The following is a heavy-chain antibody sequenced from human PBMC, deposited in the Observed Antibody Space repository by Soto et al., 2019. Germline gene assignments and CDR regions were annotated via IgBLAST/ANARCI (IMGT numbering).Heavy chain of an antibody. Sequence: ASVKDSCKASGYNFTTYGISWVRQAPGQGLEWMGWISGYNGDTNNAQKFQDRVTMTIDRSTTTAYLELRSLTSDDTAVYYCAKNGHPPYYYYGMDVWGQGTTVTVS. J-gene: IGHJ6*02. D-gene: IGHD2-8*01. CDR3: AKNGHPPYYYYGMDV. V-gene: IGHV1-18*01. CDR1: GYNFTTYG. CDR2: ISGYNGDT.